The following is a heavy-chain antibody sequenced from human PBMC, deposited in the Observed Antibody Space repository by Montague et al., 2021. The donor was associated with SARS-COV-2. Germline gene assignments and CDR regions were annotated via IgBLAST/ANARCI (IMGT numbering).Heavy chain of an antibody. CDR3: ARGRQHFNMIVVVMTGREYYFDY. CDR1: GGSFSDYF. CDR2: INHRGTS. D-gene: IGHD3-22*01. V-gene: IGHV4-34*01. J-gene: IGHJ4*02. Sequence: SETLSLTCAVYGGSFSDYFWTWIRQPPGKGLGWIGEINHRGTSNYNPSLKSRVSISVDTSKNQFSLYLGSVTAADTAVYYCARGRQHFNMIVVVMTGREYYFDYWGQGTLVTVSS.